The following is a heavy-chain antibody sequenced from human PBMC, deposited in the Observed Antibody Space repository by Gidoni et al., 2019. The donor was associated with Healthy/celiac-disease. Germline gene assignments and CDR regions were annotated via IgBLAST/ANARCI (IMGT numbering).Heavy chain of an antibody. CDR2: INHSGST. CDR3: ARIRAIAARRRGYFDY. J-gene: IGHJ4*02. Sequence: QVQLQQWGAGLLKPSETLSLTCAVYGGSFSGYYWSWIRQPPGKGLEWIGEINHSGSTNYNPSLKSRVTISVDTSKNQFSLKLSSVTAADTAVYYCARIRAIAARRRGYFDYWGQGTLVTVSS. CDR1: GGSFSGYY. D-gene: IGHD6-6*01. V-gene: IGHV4-34*01.